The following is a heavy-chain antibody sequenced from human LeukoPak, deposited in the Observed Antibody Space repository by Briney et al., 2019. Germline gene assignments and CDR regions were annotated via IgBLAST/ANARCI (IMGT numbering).Heavy chain of an antibody. CDR2: TYYRSKWYN. V-gene: IGHV6-1*01. CDR3: ARVWRELPDAFDI. CDR1: GDSVSSNSAA. D-gene: IGHD2-15*01. J-gene: IGHJ3*02. Sequence: SQTLSLTYAISGDSVSSNSAAWNWNRQSPSRGLEWLGRTYYRSKWYNDYAVSVKSRITINPDTSKNQFSLQLNSVTPEDTAVYYYARVWRELPDAFDIWGQGTMVTVSS.